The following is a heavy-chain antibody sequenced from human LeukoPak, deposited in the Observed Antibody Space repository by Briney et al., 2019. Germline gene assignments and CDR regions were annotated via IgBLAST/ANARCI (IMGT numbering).Heavy chain of an antibody. CDR2: ISGSGGST. CDR1: GFTFSSYA. CDR3: AKLGRERIVVVITDADAFDI. Sequence: GGSLRLSCAASGFTFSSYAMSWVRQAPGKGLEWVSAISGSGGSTYYADSVKGRFTISRDNSKNTLYLQINSLRAEDTAVYYCAKLGRERIVVVITDADAFDIWGQGTMVTVSS. V-gene: IGHV3-23*01. D-gene: IGHD3-22*01. J-gene: IGHJ3*02.